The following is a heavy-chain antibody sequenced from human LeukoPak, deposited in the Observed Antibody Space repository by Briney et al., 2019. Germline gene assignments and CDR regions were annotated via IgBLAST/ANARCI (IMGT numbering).Heavy chain of an antibody. CDR3: ARSYGSSSRYHYGMDV. J-gene: IGHJ6*02. CDR1: GYTFTSYD. V-gene: IGHV1-8*01. Sequence: ASVKVSCKASGYTFTSYDINWVRQATGQGLEWMGWMNPNSGNTGYAQQFQGRVTMTRNTSISTAYLELRSLRSEATAVYYCARSYGSSSRYHYGMDVWGQGTTVTVSS. CDR2: MNPNSGNT. D-gene: IGHD6-6*01.